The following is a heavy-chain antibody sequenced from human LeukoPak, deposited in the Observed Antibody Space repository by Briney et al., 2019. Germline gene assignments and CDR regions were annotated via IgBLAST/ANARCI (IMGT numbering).Heavy chain of an antibody. J-gene: IGHJ5*02. D-gene: IGHD2-2*01. V-gene: IGHV4-39*01. CDR1: GGSISSSSYY. CDR2: IYYSGST. CDR3: AGLPGRSSPQSWFDP. Sequence: LETLSLTCTVSGGSISSSSYYWGWIRQPPGKGLEWIGSIYYSGSTYHNPSLKSRVTISVDTSKNQFSLKLSSVTAADTAVYYCAGLPGRSSPQSWFDPWGQGTLVTVSS.